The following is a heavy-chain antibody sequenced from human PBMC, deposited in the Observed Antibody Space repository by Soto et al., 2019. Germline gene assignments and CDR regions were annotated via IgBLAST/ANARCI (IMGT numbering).Heavy chain of an antibody. Sequence: SGPTLVNPTETLTLTCTVSGFSLSNARMGVSWIRQPPGKALEWLAHIFSNDENSYSTSLKSRLTISKDTSKSQVVLTMTNMDPADTATYSCARIRMLAADGTYYYYGMDVWGQGTTVTVS. CDR2: IFSNDEN. CDR1: GFSLSNARMG. V-gene: IGHV2-26*01. D-gene: IGHD6-13*01. CDR3: ARIRMLAADGTYYYYGMDV. J-gene: IGHJ6*02.